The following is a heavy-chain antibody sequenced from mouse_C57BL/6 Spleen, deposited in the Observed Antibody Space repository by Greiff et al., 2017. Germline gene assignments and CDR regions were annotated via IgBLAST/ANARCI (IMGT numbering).Heavy chain of an antibody. CDR1: GFTFSDYG. J-gene: IGHJ4*01. V-gene: IGHV5-15*01. CDR2: ISNLAYSI. D-gene: IGHD1-1*01. Sequence: EVKLVESGGGLVQPGGSLKLSCAASGFTFSDYGMAWVRQAPRKGPEWVAFISNLAYSIYYAATVTGRFTISRENAKNTLYLEMSSLRSEDTAMYYCARRTTVVGGYYAMDYWGQGTSVTVSS. CDR3: ARRTTVVGGYYAMDY.